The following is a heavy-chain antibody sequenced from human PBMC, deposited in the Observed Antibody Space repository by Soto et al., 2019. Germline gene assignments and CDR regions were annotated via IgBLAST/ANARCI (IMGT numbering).Heavy chain of an antibody. J-gene: IGHJ4*02. CDR1: GFSLTTSAVA. D-gene: IGHD1-1*01. V-gene: IGHV2-5*01. Sequence: QITLKESGPTLVKPTQTLTLTCTFSGFSLTTSAVAVGWIRQPPGKALEWLAIIYGSDDKFYSPSLKSRLTITKDTSTNQVVHTMTNMDPVDTATYYCARRYDPYYFDYWGQGTLVTVSS. CDR2: IYGSDDK. CDR3: ARRYDPYYFDY.